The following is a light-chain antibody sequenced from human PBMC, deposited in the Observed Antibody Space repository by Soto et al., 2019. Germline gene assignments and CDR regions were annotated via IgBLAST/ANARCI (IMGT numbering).Light chain of an antibody. Sequence: EIVLTQSPATLSVSPGEGATLSCRASQSVSSSYLAWYQQKPGQAPRLLIYGASSRATGIPDRFSGSGSGTDFTLTISRLEPEDFAVYYCQQYGSSQITFGQGTRLENK. CDR2: GAS. V-gene: IGKV3-20*01. CDR3: QQYGSSQIT. CDR1: QSVSSSY. J-gene: IGKJ5*01.